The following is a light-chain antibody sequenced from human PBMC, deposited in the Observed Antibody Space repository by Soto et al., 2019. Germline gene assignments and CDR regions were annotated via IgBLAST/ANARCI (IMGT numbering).Light chain of an antibody. Sequence: QSVLTQPASVSGSPGQSIAISCTGTSSDVGGYNHVSWYQQHPGKAPKLLIYDVTKRPSGVSDRFSASKSGNTASLTISGLQAEDEADYFCSSYTSSTTLVVFGGGTKLTVL. V-gene: IGLV2-14*03. CDR2: DVT. CDR3: SSYTSSTTLVV. J-gene: IGLJ3*02. CDR1: SSDVGGYNH.